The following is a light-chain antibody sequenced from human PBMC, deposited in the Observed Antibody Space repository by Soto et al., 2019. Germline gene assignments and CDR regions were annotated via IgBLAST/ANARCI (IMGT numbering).Light chain of an antibody. V-gene: IGKV1-16*02. CDR1: QGINDF. J-gene: IGKJ4*01. CDR3: QQYHSYPVT. CDR2: AAS. Sequence: DVQMTQSPSSLSASVGDTVTITCRASQGINDFLAWFQQKPGKAPKSLISAASSLQSGVPSKFSGSGSDRDFTLTISSLQPEDSATYYCQQYHSYPVTFGGGTKVXIK.